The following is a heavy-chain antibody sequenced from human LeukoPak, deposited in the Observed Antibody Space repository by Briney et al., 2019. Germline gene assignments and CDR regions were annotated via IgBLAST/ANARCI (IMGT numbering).Heavy chain of an antibody. CDR3: ARERSSGWYGSGWFDP. CDR1: GGSFSGYY. Sequence: SETLSLTCAVYGGSFSGYYWSWIRQPPGKGLEWIGEINHSGSTNYNPSLKSRVTISVDRSKNQFSLKLSSVIAADTAVYYCARERSSGWYGSGWFDPWGQGTLVTVSS. J-gene: IGHJ5*02. V-gene: IGHV4-34*01. CDR2: INHSGST. D-gene: IGHD6-19*01.